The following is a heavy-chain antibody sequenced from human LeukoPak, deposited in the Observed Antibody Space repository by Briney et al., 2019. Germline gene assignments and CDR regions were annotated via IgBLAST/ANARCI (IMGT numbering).Heavy chain of an antibody. J-gene: IGHJ3*02. V-gene: IGHV3-23*01. CDR1: GFTFSSHG. D-gene: IGHD4-17*01. CDR3: AKDTTTVTGHAFDI. Sequence: GGTLRLSCAASGFTFSSHGMNWVRQAPGKGLEWVSGIIPSGHTTYYADSVRGRFTISRDNSKNTLYLQMNRLRAEDTAVYYCAKDTTTVTGHAFDIWGQGTMVTVPS. CDR2: IIPSGHTT.